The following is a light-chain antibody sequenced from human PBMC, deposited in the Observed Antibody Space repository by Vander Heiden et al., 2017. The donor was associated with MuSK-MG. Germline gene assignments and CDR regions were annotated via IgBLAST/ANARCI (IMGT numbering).Light chain of an antibody. V-gene: IGKV3-11*01. Sequence: IVLTQSPATLSLSPGERATLSCRASQSVSSALVWYQQKAGQAPRLLIYDVSNRATGIPARFSGSGSGTDFTLTINRLEPEDFAVYYCQQRSNWPLTFGGGTKVEIK. CDR1: QSVSSA. J-gene: IGKJ4*01. CDR3: QQRSNWPLT. CDR2: DVS.